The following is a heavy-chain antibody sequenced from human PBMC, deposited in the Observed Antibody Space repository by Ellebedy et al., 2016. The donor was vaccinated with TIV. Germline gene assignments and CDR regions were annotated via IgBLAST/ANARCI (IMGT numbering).Heavy chain of an antibody. Sequence: AASVKVSCKASGYTFTSYGISWVRQAPGQGLEWMGWISAYNGNTNYAQKLQGRVTMTTDTSTSTAYMELRSLRSDDTAVYYCARVPPLVIVVVYYGMDVWGQGTTVTVSS. J-gene: IGHJ6*02. CDR2: ISAYNGNT. D-gene: IGHD3-22*01. CDR1: GYTFTSYG. CDR3: ARVPPLVIVVVYYGMDV. V-gene: IGHV1-18*01.